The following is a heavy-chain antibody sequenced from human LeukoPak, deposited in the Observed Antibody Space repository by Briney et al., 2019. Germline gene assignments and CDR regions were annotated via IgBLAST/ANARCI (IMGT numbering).Heavy chain of an antibody. CDR2: ISAYNGNT. J-gene: IGHJ3*02. V-gene: IGHV1-18*01. CDR1: GYTFTSYG. D-gene: IGHD4-23*01. Sequence: ASVKVSCKASGYTFTSYGISWVRQAPGQGREWMGWISAYNGNTNYAQKLQGRVTMTTDTSTSTAYMELRSLRSDDTAVYYCARGVTTVVIGDAFDIWGQGTMVTVSS. CDR3: ARGVTTVVIGDAFDI.